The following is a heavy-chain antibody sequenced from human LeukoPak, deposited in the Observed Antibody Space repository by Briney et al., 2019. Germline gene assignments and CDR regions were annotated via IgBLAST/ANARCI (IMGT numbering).Heavy chain of an antibody. V-gene: IGHV1-8*03. D-gene: IGHD3-9*01. Sequence: ASVKVSCKASGYTFTSYDINWVRQATGQGLEWMGWMNPNSGNTGYAQKFQGRVTITRNTSISTAYMEPSSPRSEDTAVYYCARGLLTPYYYYYYMDVWGKGTTVTVSS. CDR1: GYTFTSYD. CDR2: MNPNSGNT. CDR3: ARGLLTPYYYYYYMDV. J-gene: IGHJ6*03.